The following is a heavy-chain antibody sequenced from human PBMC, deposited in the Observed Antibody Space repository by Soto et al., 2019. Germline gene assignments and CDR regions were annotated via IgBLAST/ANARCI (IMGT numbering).Heavy chain of an antibody. CDR3: ARGGYCSSTSCPDYFDY. D-gene: IGHD2-2*01. J-gene: IGHJ4*02. CDR1: GGTFSSYT. Sequence: GASVKVSCKASGGTFSSYTISWVRQAPGQGLEWMGRIIPILGIANYAQKFQGRVTITADKSTSTAYMELSSLRSEDTAVYYCARGGYCSSTSCPDYFDYWGQGTLVTVSS. V-gene: IGHV1-69*02. CDR2: IIPILGIA.